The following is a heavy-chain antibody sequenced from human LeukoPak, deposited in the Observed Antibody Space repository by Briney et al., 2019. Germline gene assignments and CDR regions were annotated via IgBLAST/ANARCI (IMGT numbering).Heavy chain of an antibody. Sequence: SETLSLTCTVSGGSISSSSYYWGWIRQPPGKGLEWIGSIYYSGSTYYNPSLKSRVTISVDTSKNQFSLKLSSVTAADTAVNYCARDDYYDSSGFFDYWGQGTLVTVSS. V-gene: IGHV4-39*07. CDR3: ARDDYYDSSGFFDY. CDR1: GGSISSSSYY. D-gene: IGHD3-22*01. J-gene: IGHJ4*02. CDR2: IYYSGST.